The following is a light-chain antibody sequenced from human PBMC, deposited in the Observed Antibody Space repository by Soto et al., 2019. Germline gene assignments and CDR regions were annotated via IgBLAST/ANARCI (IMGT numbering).Light chain of an antibody. CDR2: QAS. V-gene: IGKV1-5*03. Sequence: DIQMTQSPSTLSASVGDRVTITCRASQSIRNWLAWYQQKPGKAPKLLIHQASTLQSGVPSRFSGSGSGTEFTLNISSLQPDDFATYYCQQYSSYLWTFGQGTKVDIK. CDR3: QQYSSYLWT. CDR1: QSIRNW. J-gene: IGKJ1*01.